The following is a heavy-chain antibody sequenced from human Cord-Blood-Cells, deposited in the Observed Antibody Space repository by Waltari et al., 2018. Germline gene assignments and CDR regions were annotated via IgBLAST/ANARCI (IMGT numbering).Heavy chain of an antibody. D-gene: IGHD2-2*01. CDR2: IIPIFGTA. J-gene: IGHJ4*02. Sequence: APGKGLEWMGGIIPIFGTANYAQKFQGRVTITADESTSTAYMELSSLRSEDTAVYYCARRYCSSTSCYYFDYWGQGTLVTVSS. CDR3: ARRYCSSTSCYYFDY. V-gene: IGHV1-69*01.